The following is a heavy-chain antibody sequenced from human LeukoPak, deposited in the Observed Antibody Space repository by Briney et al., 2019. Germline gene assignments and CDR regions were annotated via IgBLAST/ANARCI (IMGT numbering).Heavy chain of an antibody. Sequence: GGSLRLSCAASGFTFTDYAMSWVRQAPGKGLEWVSAISGSGASTYYADSVKGRFTISRDNSKNTLHLQMNSLRAEDTALYYCAKDGRGGYSYGSYFDSWGQGILVTVSS. J-gene: IGHJ4*02. D-gene: IGHD5-18*01. CDR2: ISGSGAST. CDR3: AKDGRGGYSYGSYFDS. V-gene: IGHV3-23*01. CDR1: GFTFTDYA.